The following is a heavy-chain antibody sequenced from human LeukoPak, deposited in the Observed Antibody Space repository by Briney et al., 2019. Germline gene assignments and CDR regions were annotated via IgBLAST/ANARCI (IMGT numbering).Heavy chain of an antibody. Sequence: GASVKVSCKASGYTFTGYYMHWVRQAPGQGLEWMGWINPNSGGTNYAQKFQGRVTMTRDTSISTAYMELSRLRSDDTAVYYCAREAMIVVVTSPFDYWGQGTLVTASS. V-gene: IGHV1-2*02. D-gene: IGHD3-22*01. CDR1: GYTFTGYY. J-gene: IGHJ4*02. CDR2: INPNSGGT. CDR3: AREAMIVVVTSPFDY.